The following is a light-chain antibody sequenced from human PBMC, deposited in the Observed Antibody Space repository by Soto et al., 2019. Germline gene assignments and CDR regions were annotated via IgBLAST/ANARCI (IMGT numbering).Light chain of an antibody. J-gene: IGKJ4*02. Sequence: DIQMTQSPSTLSASVGDKDTITCRASQSISSWLAWYQQKPGKAPKLLIYDASSLESGVPLRFSGSGSGTEFTLTISSLQPDDFATYYCQQYNSYSPLTFGGGTKVDIK. CDR1: QSISSW. V-gene: IGKV1-5*01. CDR3: QQYNSYSPLT. CDR2: DAS.